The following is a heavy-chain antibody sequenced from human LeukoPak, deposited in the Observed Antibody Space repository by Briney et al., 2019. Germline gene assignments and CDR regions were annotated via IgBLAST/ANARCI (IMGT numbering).Heavy chain of an antibody. CDR1: GFTFSSYC. Sequence: PGGSLRLSCAASGFTFSSYCMVWVRQAPGKGLEWVANIRQDEGEKYYANSVKGRFTISRDNAKNSLYLQMSGLRGDDTAIYYCARDRLDYGRLTGDYWGQGTLVTVSS. V-gene: IGHV3-7*01. D-gene: IGHD3-16*01. CDR3: ARDRLDYGRLTGDY. CDR2: IRQDEGEK. J-gene: IGHJ4*02.